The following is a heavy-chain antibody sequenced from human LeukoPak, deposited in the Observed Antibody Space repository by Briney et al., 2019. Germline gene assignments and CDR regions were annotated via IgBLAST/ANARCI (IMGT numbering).Heavy chain of an antibody. CDR3: TWGTSSTKIDF. D-gene: IGHD3-16*01. Sequence: HGESLKISCKGFEYSFTTYWISWVRQMPGKGLEWMGKIALSDSSATYSPSFQGHVTISVDKSINTAYLHWSSLQASDTAMYYCTWGTSSTKIDFWGQGTLVTVSS. J-gene: IGHJ4*02. V-gene: IGHV5-10-1*01. CDR1: EYSFTTYW. CDR2: IALSDSSA.